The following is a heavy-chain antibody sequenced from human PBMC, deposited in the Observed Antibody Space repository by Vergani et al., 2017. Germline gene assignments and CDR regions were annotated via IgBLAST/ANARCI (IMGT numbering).Heavy chain of an antibody. D-gene: IGHD5-18*01. CDR1: GGSFSGYY. Sequence: QVQLQQWGAGLLKPSETLSLTCAVYGGSFSGYYWSWIRQPPGKGLEWIGEINHSGSTNYNPSLKSRVTISVDTSKNQFSLKLSSVTAADTAVYYCAREGGGYSYGFDYWGQGTLVTVSS. CDR3: AREGGGYSYGFDY. V-gene: IGHV4-34*01. CDR2: INHSGST. J-gene: IGHJ4*02.